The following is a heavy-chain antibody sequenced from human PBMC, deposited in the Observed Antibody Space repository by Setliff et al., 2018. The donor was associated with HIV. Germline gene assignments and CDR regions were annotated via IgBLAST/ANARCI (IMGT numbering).Heavy chain of an antibody. D-gene: IGHD2-21*02. V-gene: IGHV4-34*01. J-gene: IGHJ4*01. CDR3: ARGSRSPLVNKFRVTPAFDY. CDR2: ISHSGST. CDR1: GGSFSGHY. Sequence: SETLSLICAVYGGSFSGHYWSWIRQTPGKGLEWIGDISHSGSTNYNPSLKSRVTISVDTSKNQFSLRLTSVTAADTAVYFCARGSRSPLVNKFRVTPAFDYWGQGTLVTVSS.